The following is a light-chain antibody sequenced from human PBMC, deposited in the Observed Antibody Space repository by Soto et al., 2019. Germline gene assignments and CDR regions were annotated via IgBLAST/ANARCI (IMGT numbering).Light chain of an antibody. J-gene: IGLJ1*01. Sequence: QSVLTQPASVSGYPGQSITISCTGTSSDVGDYKYVSWYQKHPGKAPKALIYEVSNRPSGVSNRFSGSKSGNTASLTISGLQAEDEADYYCSSYTTSNTLVFGPGTKLTVL. CDR1: SSDVGDYKY. CDR2: EVS. CDR3: SSYTTSNTLV. V-gene: IGLV2-14*01.